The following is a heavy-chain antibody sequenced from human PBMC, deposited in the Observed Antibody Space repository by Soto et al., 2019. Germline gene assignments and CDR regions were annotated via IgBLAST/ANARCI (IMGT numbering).Heavy chain of an antibody. Sequence: DVQVEESGGGLIQPGGSLRLSCAASGFIVNGKKYLTWVRQAPGKGLEWISAVYSADGTFYADSVKGRFTVSLDNVKNTVYLQMNSLRSEDTGVNYCATLRLGEHAFDVWGPGTRVTVSA. J-gene: IGHJ3*01. D-gene: IGHD1-1*01. CDR2: VYSADGT. CDR3: ATLRLGEHAFDV. CDR1: GFIVNGKKY. V-gene: IGHV3-53*01.